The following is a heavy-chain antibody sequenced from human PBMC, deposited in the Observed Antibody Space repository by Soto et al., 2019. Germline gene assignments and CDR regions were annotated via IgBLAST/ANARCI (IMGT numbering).Heavy chain of an antibody. J-gene: IGHJ5*02. CDR3: ARDRWTARANWFDP. Sequence: SETLSLTCNVSGGSISSGGYYWNWIRQVPGRGLEWIGYISYSASSFYNPSLESRVSVSIDTSGNQFSLKLSSMTAADTAVYYCARDRWTARANWFDPWGQGTLVTVSS. V-gene: IGHV4-31*03. D-gene: IGHD3-16*02. CDR2: ISYSASS. CDR1: GGSISSGGYY.